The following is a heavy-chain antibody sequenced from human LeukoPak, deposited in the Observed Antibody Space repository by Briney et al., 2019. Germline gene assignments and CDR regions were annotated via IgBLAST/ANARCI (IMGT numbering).Heavy chain of an antibody. CDR3: ARSWGELSFFDS. CDR2: ISSSSTYI. J-gene: IGHJ4*02. CDR1: GFTFTSYS. Sequence: GGSLRLSCAASGFTFTSYSMNWVRKAPGKGLEWVSCISSSSTYIYYADSVKGRFTISRDNAKNSLYLQMNSLTAEDTAVYYCARSWGELSFFDSWGRGTLVTVSS. V-gene: IGHV3-21*01. D-gene: IGHD3-16*02.